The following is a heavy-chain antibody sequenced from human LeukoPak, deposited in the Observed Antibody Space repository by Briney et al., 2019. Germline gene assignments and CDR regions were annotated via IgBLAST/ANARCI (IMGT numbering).Heavy chain of an antibody. CDR2: VSAYNGNT. V-gene: IGHV1-18*01. CDR3: ARFFVVGPPLYYYYYGMDV. J-gene: IGHJ6*02. CDR1: GYTFTSYG. Sequence: ASVKVSCQASGYTFTSYGISWVRQAPGQGLEWVGWVSAYNGNTNYAQKLQGRVTMTTDTATSTAYMELRSLRSDDTAVYYCARFFVVGPPLYYYYYGMDVWGQGTTVTVSS. D-gene: IGHD2-21*01.